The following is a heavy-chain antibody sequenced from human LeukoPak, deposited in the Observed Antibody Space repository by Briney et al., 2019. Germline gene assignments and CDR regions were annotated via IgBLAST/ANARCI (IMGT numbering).Heavy chain of an antibody. CDR1: GFTFSTYG. J-gene: IGHJ6*03. D-gene: IGHD3/OR15-3a*01. V-gene: IGHV3-23*01. CDR2: ISGSGGST. CDR3: ARDHLLDWYYYYMDV. Sequence: GGSLRLSCAASGFTFSTYGMNWVRQAPGKGLEWVSAISGSGGSTYYADSVKGRFTISRDNSKNTLYLQMNSLRAEDTALYYCARDHLLDWYYYYMDVWGKGTTVTVSS.